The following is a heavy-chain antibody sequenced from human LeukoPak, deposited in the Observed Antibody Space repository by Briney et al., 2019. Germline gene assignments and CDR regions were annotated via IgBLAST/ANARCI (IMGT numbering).Heavy chain of an antibody. CDR2: ISAYNGNT. CDR3: ARVAAMVTRGPYYYYYYYMDV. Sequence: GASVKVSCKASGYTFTSYGISWVRQAPGQGLEWMGWISAYNGNTNYAQKLRGRVTMTTDTSTSTAYMELRSLRSDDTAVYYCARVAAMVTRGPYYYYYYYMDVWGKGTTVTVSS. J-gene: IGHJ6*03. V-gene: IGHV1-18*01. CDR1: GYTFTSYG. D-gene: IGHD5-18*01.